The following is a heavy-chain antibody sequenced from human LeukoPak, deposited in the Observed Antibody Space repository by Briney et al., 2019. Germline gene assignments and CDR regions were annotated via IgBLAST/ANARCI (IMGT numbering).Heavy chain of an antibody. J-gene: IGHJ4*02. V-gene: IGHV1-2*02. CDR1: GYTFTGYY. CDR2: INPNSGGT. D-gene: IGHD3-10*01. CDR3: APGGNYYGSGSYYALDY. Sequence: ASVKVSCKASGYTFTGYYMHWVRQAPGQGLGWMGWINPNSGGTNYAQKFQGRVTMTRDTSISTAYMELSRLRSDDTAVYYCAPGGNYYGSGSYYALDYWGQGTLVTVSS.